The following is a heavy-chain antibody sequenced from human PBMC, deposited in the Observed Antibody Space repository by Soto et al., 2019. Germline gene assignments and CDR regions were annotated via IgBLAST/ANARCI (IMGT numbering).Heavy chain of an antibody. Sequence: ASVKVSCKASGYTFTSYAMHWVRQAPGQRLEWMGWINAGNGNTKYSRKFQGRVTITRDTSASTAYMELSSLRSEDTAVYYCARDLARTTAVDAAFDYWGQGTLVTVS. V-gene: IGHV1-3*01. CDR2: INAGNGNT. D-gene: IGHD1-1*01. CDR1: GYTFTSYA. CDR3: ARDLARTTAVDAAFDY. J-gene: IGHJ4*02.